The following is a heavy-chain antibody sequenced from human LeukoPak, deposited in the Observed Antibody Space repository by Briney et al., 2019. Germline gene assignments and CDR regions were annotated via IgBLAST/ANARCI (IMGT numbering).Heavy chain of an antibody. CDR3: ARAPLDYGDSRVRPADAFDI. V-gene: IGHV1-2*02. CDR2: INPNSGGT. D-gene: IGHD4-17*01. Sequence: GASVKVSCKASGYTFTGYYMHWVRQAPGQGLEWMGWINPNSGGTNYAQKFQGRVTMTRDTSISTAYMELSRLRSDDTAVYYCARAPLDYGDSRVRPADAFDIWGQGTMVTVSS. J-gene: IGHJ3*02. CDR1: GYTFTGYY.